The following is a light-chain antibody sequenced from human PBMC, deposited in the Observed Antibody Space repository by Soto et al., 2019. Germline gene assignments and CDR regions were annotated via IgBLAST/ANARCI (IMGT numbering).Light chain of an antibody. Sequence: EIVMTQSPGILSLSPGERATLSCRASQSVGTNLAWYQQRPGQAPRLLVYGASTRASGIPPRFSGSGSGTDFTLTISSLQSEDFAVYYCQQLNYWPRITFGQGTRLEIK. J-gene: IGKJ5*01. CDR1: QSVGTN. CDR2: GAS. V-gene: IGKV3-15*01. CDR3: QQLNYWPRIT.